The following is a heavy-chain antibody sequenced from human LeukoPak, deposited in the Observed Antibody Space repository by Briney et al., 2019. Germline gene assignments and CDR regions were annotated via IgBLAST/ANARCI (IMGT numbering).Heavy chain of an antibody. CDR3: AKDGRGSGSYYKNYFDY. Sequence: QPGGSLRLSCAASGFTFNIYTMNWVRQAPGKGQEWVSAISAGGDITYDADSVKGRFTISRDNSKNTLYLQMNSLRAGDTAVYYCAKDGRGSGSYYKNYFDYWGQGTLVTVSS. J-gene: IGHJ4*02. CDR1: GFTFNIYT. CDR2: ISAGGDIT. V-gene: IGHV3-23*01. D-gene: IGHD3-10*01.